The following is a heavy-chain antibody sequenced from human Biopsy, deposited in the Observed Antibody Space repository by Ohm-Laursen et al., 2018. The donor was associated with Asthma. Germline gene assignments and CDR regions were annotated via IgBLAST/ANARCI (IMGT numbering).Heavy chain of an antibody. Sequence: SQTLSLTCTVSGASIKTDDHYWSWLRRPPGKGLEWFGFSHYSGSTSYNPSLKGGVTISVDTSKNQFSLKLSSVTAADTAVYYCARASVAAPSNWFDPWGQGTLVTVSS. CDR2: SHYSGST. CDR3: ARASVAAPSNWFDP. V-gene: IGHV4-30-4*01. D-gene: IGHD6-19*01. J-gene: IGHJ5*02. CDR1: GASIKTDDHY.